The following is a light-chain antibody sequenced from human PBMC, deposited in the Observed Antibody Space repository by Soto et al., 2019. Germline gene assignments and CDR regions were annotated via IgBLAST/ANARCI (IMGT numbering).Light chain of an antibody. CDR1: SSDVGDYNY. CDR3: CSYMRNSLYV. Sequence: QSALTQPASVSGSPGQSITISCTGTSSDVGDYNYVSWYQQHPGKAPKLMISAVSNRPSGVSDRFSGSKSGNMASLTISGLQAEDEADYYCSYMRNSLYVFGTGTKLTVL. V-gene: IGLV2-14*01. CDR2: AVS. J-gene: IGLJ1*01.